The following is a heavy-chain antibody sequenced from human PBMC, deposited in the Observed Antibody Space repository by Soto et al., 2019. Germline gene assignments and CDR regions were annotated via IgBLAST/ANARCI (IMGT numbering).Heavy chain of an antibody. V-gene: IGHV1-69*12. CDR3: ARGPGIAGAGTENGDY. CDR2: IIPIFGTA. CDR1: GGTFSSYA. J-gene: IGHJ4*02. Sequence: QVQLVQSGAEVKKPGSSVKVSCKASGGTFSSYAISWVRQAPGQGLEWMGGIIPIFGTANYAQKFQGRVTITADESTRTAYMELSSRRSEDTAVYYCARGPGIAGAGTENGDYWGQGTLVTVSS. D-gene: IGHD6-19*01.